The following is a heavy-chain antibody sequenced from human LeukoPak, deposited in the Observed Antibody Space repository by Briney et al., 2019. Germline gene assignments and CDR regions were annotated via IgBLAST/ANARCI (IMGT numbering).Heavy chain of an antibody. V-gene: IGHV1-2*06. J-gene: IGHJ4*02. CDR2: INANSGAT. CDR3: ARDVSSTPHWEFDY. CDR1: GYTFADYF. Sequence: ASVKVSCKTSGYTFADYFIHWLLQAPGQGLEYMGRINANSGATEYQQKFQGRVSMTRDMSISTAYVEVNWLISDDTAIYYCARDVSSTPHWEFDYWGQGTTVTVSS. D-gene: IGHD1-26*01.